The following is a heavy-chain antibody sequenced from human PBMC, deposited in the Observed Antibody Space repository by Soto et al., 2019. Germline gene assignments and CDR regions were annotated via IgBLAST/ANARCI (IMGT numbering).Heavy chain of an antibody. D-gene: IGHD6-19*01. Sequence: VQSGSQVKRPGASVKGSCRTSEYTFTSYLLHWVRQAPGQGLEWVGVIDPNDGDTNYAKIFKGRVVMTRDTSTKTAYLELIGLTSGDTAVYFCAKDGDLLVAGRLRTDFNRFESWGQGTLVTV. V-gene: IGHV1-46*01. CDR1: EYTFTSYL. CDR2: IDPNDGDT. J-gene: IGHJ5*01. CDR3: AKDGDLLVAGRLRTDFNRFES.